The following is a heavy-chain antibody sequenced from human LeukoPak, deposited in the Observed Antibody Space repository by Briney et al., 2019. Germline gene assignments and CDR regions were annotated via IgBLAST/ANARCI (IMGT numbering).Heavy chain of an antibody. V-gene: IGHV3-7*03. D-gene: IGHD4-23*01. Sequence: GGSLRLSCEASGFTFSSYWMTWVRQAPGKGLEWVASIKHGGSEKSYVDSVKGRFTISRDNARNSLYLQVNSLRSEDTTVYYCARGGGNCLAEYFQHWGQGTLVTVSS. J-gene: IGHJ1*01. CDR1: GFTFSSYW. CDR2: IKHGGSEK. CDR3: ARGGGNCLAEYFQH.